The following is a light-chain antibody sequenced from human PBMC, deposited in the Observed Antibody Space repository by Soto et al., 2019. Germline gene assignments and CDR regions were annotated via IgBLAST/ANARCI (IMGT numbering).Light chain of an antibody. CDR1: QSLRSS. Sequence: EIVLTQSPDTLSVSLGERSTLSCMASQSLRSSLAWYQQKPGQAPRLLIYDAYTRATGITARFSGSGSGTEFTLTISSLQSEDFAVYYCQQYNNWPGTVGQGTKVEIK. CDR3: QQYNNWPGT. J-gene: IGKJ1*01. CDR2: DAY. V-gene: IGKV3-15*01.